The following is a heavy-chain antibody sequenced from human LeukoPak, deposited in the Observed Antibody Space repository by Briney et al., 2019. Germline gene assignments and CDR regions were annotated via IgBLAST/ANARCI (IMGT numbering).Heavy chain of an antibody. CDR3: ARLGMVGWLHRPFDY. CDR2: IYHIGST. CDR1: GYSISSGYY. D-gene: IGHD5-24*01. J-gene: IGHJ4*02. V-gene: IGHV4-38-2*01. Sequence: SETLSLTCAVSGYSISSGYYWGWIRQPPGKGLEGSGSIYHIGSTYYNPSLKSRVTISVEPSKNPFSLKMSSVTAADTAVYYCARLGMVGWLHRPFDYWGQGTLVTVSS.